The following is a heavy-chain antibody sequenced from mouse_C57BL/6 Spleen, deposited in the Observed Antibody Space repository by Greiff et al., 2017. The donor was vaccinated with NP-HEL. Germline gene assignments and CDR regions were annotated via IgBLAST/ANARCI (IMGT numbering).Heavy chain of an antibody. V-gene: IGHV10-3*01. J-gene: IGHJ1*03. CDR3: VRKGYYYGSSYNWYFDV. Sequence: EVMLVESGGGLVQPKGSLKLSCAASGFTFNTYAMHWVRQAPGKGLEWVARIRSKSSNYATYYADSVKDRFTISRDDSQSMLYLQMNNLKTEDTAMYYCVRKGYYYGSSYNWYFDVWGTGTTVTVSS. CDR2: IRSKSSNYAT. D-gene: IGHD1-1*01. CDR1: GFTFNTYA.